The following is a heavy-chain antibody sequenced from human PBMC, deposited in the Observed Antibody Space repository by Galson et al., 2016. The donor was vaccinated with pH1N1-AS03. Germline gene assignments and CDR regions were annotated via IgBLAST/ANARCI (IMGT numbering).Heavy chain of an antibody. D-gene: IGHD6-19*01. CDR3: ARRSAAVSGTGSVDS. CDR2: ISSSSSYI. V-gene: IGHV3-21*01. Sequence: SLRLSCAASGFTFITYGMNWVRQAPGKGLEWVSSISSSSSYIYYADSVKGRFTISRDNARNSLYLQMNSLRAEDTAVYYCARRSAAVSGTGSVDSWGQGTLVTVSS. CDR1: GFTFITYG. J-gene: IGHJ4*02.